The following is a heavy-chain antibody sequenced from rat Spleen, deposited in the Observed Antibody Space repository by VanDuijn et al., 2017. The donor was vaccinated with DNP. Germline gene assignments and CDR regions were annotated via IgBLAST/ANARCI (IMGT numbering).Heavy chain of an antibody. Sequence: QVQLKESGPGLVQPSQTLSLTCTVSGFSLTSYGVSWVRQPPGKGLEWIAAISGGGITYYNSALKSRLSISRDTSKSQVFLKMDSVQTEDTAMYFCARSQGYYYDGSYYPFAYWGQGILVTVSS. CDR1: GFSLTSYG. J-gene: IGHJ3*01. CDR2: ISGGGIT. D-gene: IGHD1-12*02. CDR3: ARSQGYYYDGSYYPFAY. V-gene: IGHV2S12*01.